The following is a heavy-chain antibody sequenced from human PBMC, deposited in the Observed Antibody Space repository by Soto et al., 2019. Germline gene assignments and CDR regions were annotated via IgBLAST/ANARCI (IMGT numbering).Heavy chain of an antibody. J-gene: IGHJ4*02. CDR3: ARGVRRPRSWYSDY. CDR1: GESFSGYY. CDR2: IHDSGST. Sequence: SETLSLTCAVYGESFSGYYWSWIRQPPGKGLEWIGEIHDSGSTNYNPSLKSRLIISVDTSRNQFSLKLSSVTAAGTAVYYCARGVRRPRSWYSDYWGQGTLVTVYS. D-gene: IGHD6-13*01. V-gene: IGHV4-34*01.